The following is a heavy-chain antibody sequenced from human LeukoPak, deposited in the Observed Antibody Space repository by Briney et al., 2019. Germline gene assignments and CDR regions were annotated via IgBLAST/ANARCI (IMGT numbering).Heavy chain of an antibody. Sequence: SQTLSLTCTVAGGSISRYYWSWTRHPPGKGLEWIGYIYYIGSTNYTPSLKSQVTISVDTSKHKISRRLSSMTAKATAVYYSARDYGGWYGEYYYYYMDVWGKGTTVTISS. CDR3: ARDYGGWYGEYYYYYMDV. J-gene: IGHJ6*03. CDR2: IYYIGST. D-gene: IGHD6-19*01. V-gene: IGHV4-59*12. CDR1: GGSISRYY.